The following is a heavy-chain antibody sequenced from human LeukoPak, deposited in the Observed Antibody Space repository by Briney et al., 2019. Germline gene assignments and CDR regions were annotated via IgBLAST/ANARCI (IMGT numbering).Heavy chain of an antibody. V-gene: IGHV1-18*01. CDR1: GYTFTSYG. J-gene: IGHJ6*03. D-gene: IGHD2-2*02. CDR2: ISAYNGNT. Sequence: GASVKVSCKASGYTFTSYGISWVRQAPGQGLEWMGWISAYNGNTNYAQKLQGRVTMTTDTSTSTAYMELRSLRSDDTAVYYCARDIVVVPAAIRHYYYYYMDVWGKGPRSPSP. CDR3: ARDIVVVPAAIRHYYYYYMDV.